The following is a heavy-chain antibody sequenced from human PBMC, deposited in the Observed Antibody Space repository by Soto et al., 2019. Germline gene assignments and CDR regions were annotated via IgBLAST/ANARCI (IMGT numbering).Heavy chain of an antibody. CDR1: GFDFRSYE. V-gene: IGHV3-48*03. J-gene: IGHJ3*02. CDR2: IRANDESI. Sequence: EVSLRLSCVASGFDFRSYEMNWGRQAPGKGLEWVSNIRANDESIYYADSVKGRVSVSRDNAKNSLFLEMNSLRVDDTAVYYCARETLRDAIDIWGQGTMVTVSS. CDR3: ARETLRDAIDI.